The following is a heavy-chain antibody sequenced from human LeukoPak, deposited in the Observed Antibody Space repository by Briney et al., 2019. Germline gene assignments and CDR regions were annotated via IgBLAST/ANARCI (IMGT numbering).Heavy chain of an antibody. CDR1: GGSISSDGYS. CDR3: ARVRPGGYYMDV. V-gene: IGHV4-30-2*01. Sequence: PSETLSLTCTVSGGSISSDGYSRNWIRQPPGKGLEWIGYIYHSGSTYYNPSLKSRVTISVDRSKNQFSLKLSSVTAADTAVYYCARVRPGGYYMDVWGKGTTVTVSS. CDR2: IYHSGST. J-gene: IGHJ6*03. D-gene: IGHD2-8*02.